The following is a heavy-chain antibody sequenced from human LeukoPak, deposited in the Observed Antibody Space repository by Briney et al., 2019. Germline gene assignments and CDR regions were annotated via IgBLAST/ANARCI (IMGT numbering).Heavy chain of an antibody. CDR3: ASGYCSSTSCLSHYYYYYGMDV. J-gene: IGHJ6*04. CDR1: GGSFSGYY. D-gene: IGHD2-2*01. Sequence: SETLSLTCAVYGGSFSGYYWSWSRQPPGKGLEWIGEINHSGSTNYNPSPKSRVTISVDTSKNQFSLKLSSVTAADPAVYYCASGYCSSTSCLSHYYYYYGMDVWGKGTTVTVSS. V-gene: IGHV4-34*01. CDR2: INHSGST.